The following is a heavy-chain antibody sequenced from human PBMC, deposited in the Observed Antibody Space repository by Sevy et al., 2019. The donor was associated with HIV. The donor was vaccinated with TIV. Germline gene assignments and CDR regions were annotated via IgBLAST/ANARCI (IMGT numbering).Heavy chain of an antibody. CDR2: INPNSGGT. J-gene: IGHJ6*02. Sequence: ASVKVSCKASGYTFTGYYMHWVRQAPGQGLEWMGRINPNSGGTNYAQKFQGRVTMTRDTSISTAYMELSRLRSDDTAVYYCARDDEVVVVPAAHYYYGMDVSGQRTAVTVSS. D-gene: IGHD2-2*01. V-gene: IGHV1-2*06. CDR1: GYTFTGYY. CDR3: ARDDEVVVVPAAHYYYGMDV.